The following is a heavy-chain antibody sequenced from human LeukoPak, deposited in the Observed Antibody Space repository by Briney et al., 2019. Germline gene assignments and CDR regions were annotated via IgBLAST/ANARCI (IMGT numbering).Heavy chain of an antibody. CDR2: ISSSSSTI. CDR1: GFTFSTYS. V-gene: IGHV3-48*04. CDR3: ARGPRTYDSSAYYYY. J-gene: IGHJ4*02. D-gene: IGHD3-22*01. Sequence: TGGSLRLSCAASGFTFSTYSMNWVRQAPGKGLEWVSYISSSSSTIYYADSVKGRFTISRDNAKNSLCLQMNTLRAEDTAVYFCARGPRTYDSSAYYYYWGQGALVTVSS.